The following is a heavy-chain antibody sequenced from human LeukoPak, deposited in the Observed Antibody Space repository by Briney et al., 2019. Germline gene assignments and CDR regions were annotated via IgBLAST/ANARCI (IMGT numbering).Heavy chain of an antibody. D-gene: IGHD3-10*01. J-gene: IGHJ4*02. Sequence: GGSLRLSCAASGFTFSNYNMNWVRQASGKGLEWVSSISSSSSYIYYADSVKGRFTISRDNAKNSLYLQMNSLRAEDTAVYYCARGDTGNFDYWGQGTLVTVSS. V-gene: IGHV3-21*01. CDR1: GFTFSNYN. CDR3: ARGDTGNFDY. CDR2: ISSSSSYI.